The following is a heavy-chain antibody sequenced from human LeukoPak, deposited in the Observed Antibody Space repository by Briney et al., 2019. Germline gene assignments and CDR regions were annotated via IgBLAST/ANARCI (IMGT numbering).Heavy chain of an antibody. V-gene: IGHV3-23*01. Sequence: PGGSLRLSCAASGFTFSGYGISWVRQAPGKGLKWVSAISGSGGSTYYADSVKGRITISRDNSKNTLYLQMNSLRADDTAVYYCAKGVGYCSGGSCQQFDYWGQGTLVTVSS. CDR1: GFTFSGYG. CDR2: ISGSGGST. CDR3: AKGVGYCSGGSCQQFDY. D-gene: IGHD2-15*01. J-gene: IGHJ4*02.